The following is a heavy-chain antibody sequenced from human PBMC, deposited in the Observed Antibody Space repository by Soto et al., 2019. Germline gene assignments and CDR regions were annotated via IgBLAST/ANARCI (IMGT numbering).Heavy chain of an antibody. CDR1: GGSMSPYF. CDR3: AREGGXFDSSGSGVYHYYGVDV. Sequence: PSETLSLTCSVSGGSMSPYFWSWIRKPAGKGLEWIGRIYYTGSTNYNPPLKSRVSMSLDRARNQISLKVNFLTAADTAVYYCAREGGXFDSSGSGVYHYYGVDVWGRGTTVTVSS. V-gene: IGHV4-4*07. D-gene: IGHD3-22*01. J-gene: IGHJ6*02. CDR2: IYYTGST.